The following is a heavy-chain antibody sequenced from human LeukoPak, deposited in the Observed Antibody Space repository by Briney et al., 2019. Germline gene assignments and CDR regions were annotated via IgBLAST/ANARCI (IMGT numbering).Heavy chain of an antibody. CDR3: ATSHIAAAGFDY. CDR2: IYTSGST. V-gene: IGHV4-4*07. D-gene: IGHD6-13*01. Sequence: MPSETLSLTCTVSGHPISSYYWSWLRQPAGGGLEGLGRIYTSGSTNYNPSLKSRVTMSVDTSKNQFSLKLSSVTAADTAVYYCATSHIAAAGFDYWGQGTLVTVSS. CDR1: GHPISSYY. J-gene: IGHJ4*02.